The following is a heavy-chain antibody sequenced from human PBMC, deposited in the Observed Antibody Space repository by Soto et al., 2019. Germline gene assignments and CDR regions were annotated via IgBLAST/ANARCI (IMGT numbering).Heavy chain of an antibody. V-gene: IGHV5-10-1*01. CDR3: ARRSIAARPAYYYGMDV. Sequence: PGESLKISCKGSGYSFTSYWISWVRQMPGKGLEWMGRIDPSDSYTNYSPSFQGHVTISADKSISTAYLQWSSLKASDTAMYYCARRSIAARPAYYYGMDVWGQGTTVTVSS. CDR1: GYSFTSYW. J-gene: IGHJ6*02. D-gene: IGHD6-6*01. CDR2: IDPSDSYT.